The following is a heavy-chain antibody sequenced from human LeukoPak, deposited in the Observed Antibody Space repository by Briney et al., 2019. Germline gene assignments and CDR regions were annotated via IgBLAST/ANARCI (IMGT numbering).Heavy chain of an antibody. D-gene: IGHD5-18*01. J-gene: IGHJ4*02. V-gene: IGHV3-74*01. CDR1: GFTFSSYW. Sequence: GGSLGLSCAASGFTFSSYWMHWVRHAPGKGLVWVSRINSDGSSTIYADPVKGRFTISRDNAKHTLYLQMNSLRAEDTAVYYCARVRQLWLGVDYWGQGTLVTVSS. CDR3: ARVRQLWLGVDY. CDR2: INSDGSST.